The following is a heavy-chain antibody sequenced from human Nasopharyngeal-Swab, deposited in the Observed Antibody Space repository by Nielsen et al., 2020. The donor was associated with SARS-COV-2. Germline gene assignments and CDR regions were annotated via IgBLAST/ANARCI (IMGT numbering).Heavy chain of an antibody. CDR2: ISGYNGNT. D-gene: IGHD4-17*01. Sequence: ASVKVSCKTSGYTFTRYGISWVRQAPGQGLEWMGWISGYNGNTYYAQKLQGRVTMTTDTSTSTAYMELRSLRSEDTAVYYCARDLTATVTTNYYYGMDVWGQGTTVTVSS. CDR3: ARDLTATVTTNYYYGMDV. J-gene: IGHJ6*02. CDR1: GYTFTRYG. V-gene: IGHV1-18*01.